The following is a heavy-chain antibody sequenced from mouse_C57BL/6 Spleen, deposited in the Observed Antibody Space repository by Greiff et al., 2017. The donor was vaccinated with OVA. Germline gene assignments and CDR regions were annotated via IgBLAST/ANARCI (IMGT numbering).Heavy chain of an antibody. Sequence: EVKLQQSGPELVKPGASVKISCKASGYTFTDYYMNWVKQSHGKSLEWIGDINPNNGGTSYNQKFKGKATLTVDKSSSTAYMALRSLTSEDSAVYYCAEFYYYGSSYAMDYWGQGTSVTVSS. CDR3: AEFYYYGSSYAMDY. V-gene: IGHV1-26*01. CDR1: GYTFTDYY. J-gene: IGHJ4*01. D-gene: IGHD1-1*01. CDR2: INPNNGGT.